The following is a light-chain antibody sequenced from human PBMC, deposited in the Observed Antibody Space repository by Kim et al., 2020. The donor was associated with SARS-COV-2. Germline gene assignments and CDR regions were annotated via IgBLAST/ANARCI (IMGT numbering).Light chain of an antibody. J-gene: IGKJ2*01. CDR3: QKYGSSSYT. Sequence: EIVLRQSPGTLSLSPGERVTLSCRASQSFGFNLAWYQQKPGQAPRILIYGASNRARGIPDRFSGSGSGTDFTLTISRLEPEDFAVYYCQKYGSSSYTFGQGTKLEI. CDR1: QSFGFN. CDR2: GAS. V-gene: IGKV3-20*01.